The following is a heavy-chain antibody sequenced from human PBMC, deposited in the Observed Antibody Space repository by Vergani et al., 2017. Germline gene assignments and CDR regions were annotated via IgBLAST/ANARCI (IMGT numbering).Heavy chain of an antibody. D-gene: IGHD4-17*01. CDR1: GGSFSSYY. Sequence: QVQLQQWGAGLLKPSETLSLTCAVYGGSFSSYYWSWIRQPPGKGLEWIGYIYTSGSTNYNPSLKSRVTISVDTSKNQFSLKLSSVTAADTAVYYCANSYGDYGSDAFDIWGQGTMVTVSS. V-gene: IGHV4-4*09. CDR3: ANSYGDYGSDAFDI. J-gene: IGHJ3*02. CDR2: IYTSGST.